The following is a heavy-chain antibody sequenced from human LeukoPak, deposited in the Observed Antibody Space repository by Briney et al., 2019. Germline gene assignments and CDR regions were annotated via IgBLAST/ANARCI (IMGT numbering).Heavy chain of an antibody. CDR2: MSSSGNNK. D-gene: IGHD2-2*02. J-gene: IGHJ5*02. CDR3: AKDRGPATAIPFDP. V-gene: IGHV3-21*04. CDR1: GFTFSSYA. Sequence: GGSLRLSCAASGFTFSSYAMNWVRQAPGKGLEWVSSMSSSGNNKYYADAVKGRFTISRDNAKNSLYLQMNSLRAEDTAVYYCAKDRGPATAIPFDPWGQGTLVTVSS.